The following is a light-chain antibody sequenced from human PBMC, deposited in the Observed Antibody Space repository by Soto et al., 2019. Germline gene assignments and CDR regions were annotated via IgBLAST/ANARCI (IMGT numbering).Light chain of an antibody. CDR1: STDVGGYDY. V-gene: IGLV2-14*03. CDR2: NVS. J-gene: IGLJ2*01. Sequence: QSALTQPASVSGSPGQSITISCTGTSTDVGGYDYVSWYQQHPGKAPKLIIYNVSYRPSGVSDRFSGSKSANTASLTISGLQAEDEADYYCNSYTLTRSVVFGGGTKVTVL. CDR3: NSYTLTRSVV.